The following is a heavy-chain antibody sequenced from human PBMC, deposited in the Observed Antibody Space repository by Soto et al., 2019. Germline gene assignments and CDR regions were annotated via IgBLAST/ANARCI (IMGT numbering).Heavy chain of an antibody. CDR2: IWYDGSEK. V-gene: IGHV3-33*01. D-gene: IGHD1-26*01. Sequence: QVQLVESGGRVVQPGRSLRLSCEGSGFTFRNHGMHWVRQAPGKGLEWLAVIWYDGSEKYYADSVRGRFFVSRDNAKNTLYLTMNSLTVEDTALYYCARWSDKKVVDPWGQGTAVTVSS. J-gene: IGHJ5*02. CDR3: ARWSDKKVVDP. CDR1: GFTFRNHG.